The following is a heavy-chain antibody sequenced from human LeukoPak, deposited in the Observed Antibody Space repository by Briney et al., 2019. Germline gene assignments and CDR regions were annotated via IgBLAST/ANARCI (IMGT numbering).Heavy chain of an antibody. Sequence: GGSLRLSCAASGFTFSSYAMSWVRQAPGNGLEGGSAISCSGGSTYYADSVKGRFTISRDNSKNTLYLQMNSMRAEDTAVYYCAKGRYCSGGSCQGGVFDYWGQGTLVTVSS. CDR3: AKGRYCSGGSCQGGVFDY. D-gene: IGHD2-15*01. CDR2: ISCSGGST. J-gene: IGHJ4*02. V-gene: IGHV3-23*01. CDR1: GFTFSSYA.